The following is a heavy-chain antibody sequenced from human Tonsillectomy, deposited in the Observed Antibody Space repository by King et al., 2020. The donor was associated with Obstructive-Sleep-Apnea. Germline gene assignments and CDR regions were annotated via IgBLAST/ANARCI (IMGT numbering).Heavy chain of an antibody. D-gene: IGHD2-2*01. CDR2: IPYDGIIK. CDR3: AACSSTDCLGAFDI. CDR1: GISLNDYG. Sequence: VQLVESGGGVVRPGGSLRLSCAVSGISLNDYGMHWLRQAPGKGLEWVAFIPYDGIIKYYGDSLKGRVTISRDNPRNTLYLHMNRLRAEDTALYYCAACSSTDCLGAFDIWGQGTMVTVSS. J-gene: IGHJ3*02. V-gene: IGHV3-30*02.